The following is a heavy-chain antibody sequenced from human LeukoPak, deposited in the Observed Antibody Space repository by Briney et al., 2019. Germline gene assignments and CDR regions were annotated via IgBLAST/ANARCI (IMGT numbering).Heavy chain of an antibody. CDR1: GGSISSSSYY. CDR2: IFYSGST. CDR3: ARDQEWFDP. V-gene: IGHV4-39*07. Sequence: SETLSLTCTVSGGSISSSSYYWGWIRQPPGKGLEWIGNIFYSGSTYYNPSLKSRVTISVDTSKNQFSLKLSSVTAADTAVYYCARDQEWFDPWGQGTLVTVSS. J-gene: IGHJ5*02.